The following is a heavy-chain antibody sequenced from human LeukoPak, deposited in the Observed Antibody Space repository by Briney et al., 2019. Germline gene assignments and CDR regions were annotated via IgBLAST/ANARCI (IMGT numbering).Heavy chain of an antibody. CDR1: GFTFSSYA. J-gene: IGHJ2*01. CDR3: AKKTSIAARPGYFDL. Sequence: GGSLRLSCAASGFTFSSYAMSWVRQAPGKGLEWVSAIGGSGGSTYYADSVKGRFTISRDNSRNTVYLQMNSLRAEDTAVYYCAKKTSIAARPGYFDLWGRGTLVTVSS. D-gene: IGHD6-6*01. CDR2: IGGSGGST. V-gene: IGHV3-23*01.